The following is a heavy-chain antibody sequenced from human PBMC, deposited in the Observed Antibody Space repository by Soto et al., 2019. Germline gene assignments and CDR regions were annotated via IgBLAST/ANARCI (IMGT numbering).Heavy chain of an antibody. CDR3: ARAPSSGWYFGAFDI. Sequence: QVQLVQSGAEVKKPGASVKVSCKASGYTFTSYGISWVRQAPGQGLEWMGWIIAYNGNTNYAQNLQGRVTMTTDTSTSTAYMELRSLRSDDTAVYYCARAPSSGWYFGAFDIWGQGTMFTVSS. CDR1: GYTFTSYG. D-gene: IGHD6-19*01. V-gene: IGHV1-18*01. J-gene: IGHJ3*02. CDR2: IIAYNGNT.